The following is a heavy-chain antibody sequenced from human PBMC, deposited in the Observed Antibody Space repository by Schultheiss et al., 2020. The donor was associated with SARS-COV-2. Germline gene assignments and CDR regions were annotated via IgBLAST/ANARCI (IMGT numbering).Heavy chain of an antibody. CDR1: GFTFSNSW. Sequence: GGSLRLSCTASGFTFSNSWMHWVRQPPGKGLMWVSTLSASDASTFYADSVKGRFTISRDNSKNTLYLQMNSLRAEDTAVYYCARRRYFDYWGQGTLVTVSS. J-gene: IGHJ4*02. CDR3: ARRRYFDY. V-gene: IGHV3-23*01. CDR2: LSASDAST.